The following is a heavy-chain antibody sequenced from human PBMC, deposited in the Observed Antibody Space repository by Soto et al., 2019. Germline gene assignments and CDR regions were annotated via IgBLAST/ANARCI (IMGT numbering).Heavy chain of an antibody. CDR1: GYTFTSYC. D-gene: IGHD5-18*01. V-gene: IGHV1-18*01. CDR3: ARDSLVGIQLWFPLYGMDV. CDR2: ISAYNGNT. J-gene: IGHJ6*02. Sequence: ASVKVPCKASGYTFTSYCISWVRQAPGQGLEWMGWISAYNGNTNYAQKLRGRVTMTTDTSTSTAYMELRSLRSDDTAVYYCARDSLVGIQLWFPLYGMDVWGQGTTVTVSS.